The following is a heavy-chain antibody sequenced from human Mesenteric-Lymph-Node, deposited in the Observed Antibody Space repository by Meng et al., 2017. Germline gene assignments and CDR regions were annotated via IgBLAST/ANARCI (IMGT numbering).Heavy chain of an antibody. CDR1: GFTFSSYA. CDR3: ARGWGFGGLLVS. CDR2: ISSSSSYI. J-gene: IGHJ4*02. Sequence: GGSLRLSCAASGFTFSSYAMNWVRQAPGKGLERVSFISSSSSYIYYTDSVQGRFTISRDNAKNSLYLQMNSLRAEDTAVYYCARGWGFGGLLVSWGQGALVTVSS. D-gene: IGHD3-10*01. V-gene: IGHV3-21*01.